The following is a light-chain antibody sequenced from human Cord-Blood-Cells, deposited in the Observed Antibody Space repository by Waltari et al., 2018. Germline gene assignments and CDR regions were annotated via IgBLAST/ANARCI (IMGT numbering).Light chain of an antibody. CDR2: RNN. V-gene: IGLV1-47*01. Sequence: QSVLTQPPSASGTPGPRVTISCSGRSSNIGRNYVTWYQQLPGKAPKLLIYRNNQRPSGVPDRFSGSKSGTSASLAISGLRSEDEADYYCAAWDDSLSGVVFGGGTKLTVL. J-gene: IGLJ2*01. CDR3: AAWDDSLSGVV. CDR1: SSNIGRNY.